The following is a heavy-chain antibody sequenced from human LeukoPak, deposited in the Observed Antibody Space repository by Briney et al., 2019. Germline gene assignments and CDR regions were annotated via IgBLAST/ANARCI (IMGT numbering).Heavy chain of an antibody. CDR1: GASISSDNYY. CDR3: VREGRDGSNSGWFDP. Sequence: PSETLSLTCTVSGASISSDNYYWSWIRQHPGKGLEWIGYRYNSGRPSYNPSLRSRSDISIDTSKNQIFLKLTSATAADTAVYYCVREGRDGSNSGWFDPWGQGTRVTVSS. V-gene: IGHV4-30-4*01. CDR2: RYNSGRP. J-gene: IGHJ5*02. D-gene: IGHD5-12*01.